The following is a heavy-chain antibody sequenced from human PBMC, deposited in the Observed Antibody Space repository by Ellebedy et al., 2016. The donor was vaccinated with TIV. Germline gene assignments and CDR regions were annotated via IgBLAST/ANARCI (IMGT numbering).Heavy chain of an antibody. CDR2: IYPGDSDT. CDR1: GYSFTSYW. J-gene: IGHJ4*02. Sequence: GGSLRLXXKGSGYSFTSYWIGWVRQMPGKGLEWMGIIYPGDSDTRYSPSFQGQVTISADKSISTAYLQWSSLKASDTAMYYCARPHDYGEFDYWGQGTLVTVSS. D-gene: IGHD4-17*01. CDR3: ARPHDYGEFDY. V-gene: IGHV5-51*01.